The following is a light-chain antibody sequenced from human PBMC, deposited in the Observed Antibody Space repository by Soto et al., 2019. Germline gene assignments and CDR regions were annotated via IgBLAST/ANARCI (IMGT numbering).Light chain of an antibody. V-gene: IGLV2-14*01. J-gene: IGLJ3*02. Sequence: ALTQPASVSGSPGQSITVSCTGTNTDVGGYNYVSWYQHRPGKAPRLMIYEVRNRLSGVSNRFSGSKSGNTASLTISGLQSEDEADYYCTSYTPTGALVFGSGTKLTVL. CDR1: NTDVGGYNY. CDR2: EVR. CDR3: TSYTPTGALV.